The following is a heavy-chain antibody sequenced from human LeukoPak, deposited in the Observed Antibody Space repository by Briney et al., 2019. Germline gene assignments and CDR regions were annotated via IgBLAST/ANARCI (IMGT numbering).Heavy chain of an antibody. Sequence: GGSLRLSCAASGFTFSSYTMTWVRQAPDKGLEWVSAISGSDGSTYYADSVKGRFTISRDNSKNTVDLQMSSLRAEDTAIYYCAKDYYETSGYFDSWGQGSLVSVSS. D-gene: IGHD3-22*01. V-gene: IGHV3-23*01. CDR3: AKDYYETSGYFDS. CDR1: GFTFSSYT. J-gene: IGHJ4*02. CDR2: ISGSDGST.